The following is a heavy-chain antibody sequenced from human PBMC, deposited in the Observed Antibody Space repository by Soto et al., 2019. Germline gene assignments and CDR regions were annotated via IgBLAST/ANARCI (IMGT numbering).Heavy chain of an antibody. J-gene: IGHJ4*02. CDR2: ISSSSSYI. CDR3: ARETVAGFGELGDY. CDR1: GFTFSSYS. D-gene: IGHD3-10*01. V-gene: IGHV3-21*01. Sequence: LRLSCAASGFTFSSYSMNWVRQAPGKGLEWVSSISSSSSYIYYADSVKGRFTISRDNAKNSLYLQMNSLRAEDTAVYYCARETVAGFGELGDYWGQGTLVTVSS.